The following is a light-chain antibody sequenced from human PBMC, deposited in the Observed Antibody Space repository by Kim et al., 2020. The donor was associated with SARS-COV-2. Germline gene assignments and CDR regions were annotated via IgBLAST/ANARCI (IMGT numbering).Light chain of an antibody. V-gene: IGKV3-11*01. CDR1: QSVGNS. J-gene: IGKJ4*01. Sequence: LAPGERATRSVRASQSVGNSLAWFQQKPGQAPRLLIFETSTRDTGIPARFSGSGSGTGFTLTISSLEPEDFAVYYCQQRYDWPLTFGGGTKVDIK. CDR2: ETS. CDR3: QQRYDWPLT.